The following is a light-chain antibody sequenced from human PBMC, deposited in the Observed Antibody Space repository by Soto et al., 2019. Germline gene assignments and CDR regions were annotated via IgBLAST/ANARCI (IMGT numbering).Light chain of an antibody. CDR3: QQYGSSPT. V-gene: IGKV3-20*01. Sequence: EIVMTQSPATLSVSPGERATLSCRASQSVSNKLAWYQQKPGQAPRLLIYGASSRATGIPDRFSGSGSGTDFTLTISRLEPEDFAVYYCQQYGSSPTFGQGTKVDIK. J-gene: IGKJ1*01. CDR2: GAS. CDR1: QSVSNK.